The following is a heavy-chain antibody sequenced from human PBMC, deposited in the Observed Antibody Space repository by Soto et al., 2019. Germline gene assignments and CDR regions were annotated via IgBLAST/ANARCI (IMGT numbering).Heavy chain of an antibody. V-gene: IGHV1-46*01. D-gene: IGHD6-25*01. CDR2: INPASRST. J-gene: IGHJ4*02. CDR3: ARDLAAGDH. CDR1: GYTFTHYY. Sequence: QVQLVQSGAEVKKPGASVKLSCRTSGYTFTHYYIHWVRQAPGQGLEWLAIINPASRSTNYAQDFLGSATLTMDPSTTTVYMELGGLRAEDTAIFFCARDLAAGDHWGQGTLVTVSS.